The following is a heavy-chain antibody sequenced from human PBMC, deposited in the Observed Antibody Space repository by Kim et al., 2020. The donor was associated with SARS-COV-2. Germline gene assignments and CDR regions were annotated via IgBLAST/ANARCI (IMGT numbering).Heavy chain of an antibody. CDR3: TRVTGTTLAFWDAFD. J-gene: IGHJ3*02. Sequence: GSLRLSCAASGFTFSGSAIHWVRQASGRGLEWVGRIRSEANSYATVYAASVKGRFTISRDDSKNTADLQLNSLKTEDTAVYYCTRVTGTTLAFWDAFD. CDR2: IRSEANSYAT. D-gene: IGHD1-1*01. V-gene: IGHV3-73*01. CDR1: GFTFSGSA.